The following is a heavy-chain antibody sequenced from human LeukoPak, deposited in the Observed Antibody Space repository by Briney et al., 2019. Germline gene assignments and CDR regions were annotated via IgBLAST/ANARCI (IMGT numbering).Heavy chain of an antibody. CDR1: GFTFSSYS. CDR2: ISSSSSTI. Sequence: GGSLRLSCAASGFTFSSYSMNWVRQAPGKGLEWVSYISSSSSTIYYADSVKGRFTISRDNAKNSLYLQMNSLRAEDTAVYYCARDQFSSPGARGAGYYSSLGDYWGQGTLVTVSS. CDR3: ARDQFSSPGARGAGYYSSLGDY. D-gene: IGHD3-10*01. J-gene: IGHJ4*02. V-gene: IGHV3-48*04.